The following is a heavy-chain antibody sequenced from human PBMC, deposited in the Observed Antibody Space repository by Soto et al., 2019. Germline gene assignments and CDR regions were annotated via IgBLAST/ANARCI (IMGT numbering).Heavy chain of an antibody. D-gene: IGHD4-17*01. Sequence: QVQLMQSGPEVKKPGASVKVSCKASGYPFGDYGISWVRQAPGQGLEWVGWISGDNGNANYAQNLQDRVIMTIETSTNTAYMELRKLKSDDTAVYFCAREVAYGDSDYWGQGTLVTVSS. V-gene: IGHV1-18*01. CDR2: ISGDNGNA. CDR3: AREVAYGDSDY. J-gene: IGHJ4*02. CDR1: GYPFGDYG.